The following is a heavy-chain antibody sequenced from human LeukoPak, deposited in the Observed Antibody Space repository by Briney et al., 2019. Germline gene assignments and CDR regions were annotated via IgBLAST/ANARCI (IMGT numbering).Heavy chain of an antibody. V-gene: IGHV3-48*03. Sequence: GGSLRLSCAASGFTFSSYEMNWVRQAPGKGLEWVSYISSSGSTIYYADSVKGRFTISRDNAKNSLYLQMNSLRAEDTAVYYCARTPTAVAGAFYWGQGTLVTVSS. J-gene: IGHJ4*02. CDR1: GFTFSSYE. CDR2: ISSSGSTI. D-gene: IGHD6-19*01. CDR3: ARTPTAVAGAFY.